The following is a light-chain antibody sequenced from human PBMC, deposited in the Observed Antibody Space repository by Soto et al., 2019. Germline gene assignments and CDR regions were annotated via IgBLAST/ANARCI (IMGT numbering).Light chain of an antibody. J-gene: IGKJ1*01. V-gene: IGKV3-20*01. Sequence: IVLSQYPATLSMSPGERATLSCRVSQSDSSNYFAWYQQKPGQAPRLLIYCASNRAAGIPDRFSGSGSGTEFTLTISRLEPDDFATYYCQHYGSSRWTFGQGTKVDIK. CDR3: QHYGSSRWT. CDR1: QSDSSNY. CDR2: CAS.